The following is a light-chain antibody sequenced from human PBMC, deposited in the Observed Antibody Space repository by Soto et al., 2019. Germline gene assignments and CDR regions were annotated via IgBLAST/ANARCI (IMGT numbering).Light chain of an antibody. CDR2: KIS. J-gene: IGKJ1*01. CDR1: QGLLHSDGNTY. CDR3: MQATHLPWT. Sequence: DVVMTQTPLSSPVTLGQPASISCRSSQGLLHSDGNTYLSWLHQRPGQPPRLLIYKISMRFSGVPARFRGSGAGTDFTLKISRVESDDVGIYFCMQATHLPWTFGQGTRVEIK. V-gene: IGKV2-24*01.